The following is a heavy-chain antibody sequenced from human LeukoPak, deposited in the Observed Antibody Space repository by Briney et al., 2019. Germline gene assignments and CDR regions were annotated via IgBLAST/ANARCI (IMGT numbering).Heavy chain of an antibody. D-gene: IGHD6-13*01. CDR3: AGPSAAGPGY. Sequence: GGSLRPSCAASGFTFSSYAMSWVRQAPGKGLEWVSGISDSGTSTYYADSVKGRFTISRDNSKNTLYLQMNSLRAEDTAVYYCAGPSAAGPGYWGQGTLVTVSS. CDR2: ISDSGTST. J-gene: IGHJ4*02. V-gene: IGHV3-23*01. CDR1: GFTFSSYA.